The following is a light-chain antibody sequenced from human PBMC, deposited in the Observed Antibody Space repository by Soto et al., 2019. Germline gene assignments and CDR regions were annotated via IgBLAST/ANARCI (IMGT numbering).Light chain of an antibody. Sequence: DIQMTQSPSTLSASVGDRVTITCRASQSISSWLAWYQQKPRKAPKLLIYKASSLESGVPSRFSGSGSGTEFTLTISCLQPDDFATYYCQQYNSFWTFGQGTKVEIK. J-gene: IGKJ1*01. V-gene: IGKV1-5*03. CDR2: KAS. CDR1: QSISSW. CDR3: QQYNSFWT.